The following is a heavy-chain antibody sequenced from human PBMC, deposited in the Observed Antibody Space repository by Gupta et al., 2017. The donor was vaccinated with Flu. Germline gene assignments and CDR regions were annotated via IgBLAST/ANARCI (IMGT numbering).Heavy chain of an antibody. J-gene: IGHJ6*02. CDR2: ISSSSSYI. CDR1: GFTFSSYS. D-gene: IGHD3-16*01. V-gene: IGHV3-21*01. CDR3: ARDRGDPNDYYYYYGMDV. Sequence: EVQLVESGGGLVKPGGSLRLSCAASGFTFSSYSMNWVRQAPGKGLEWVSSISSSSSYIYYADSVKGRFTISRDNAKNSLYLQMNSLRAEDTAVYYCARDRGDPNDYYYYYGMDVWGQGTTVTVSS.